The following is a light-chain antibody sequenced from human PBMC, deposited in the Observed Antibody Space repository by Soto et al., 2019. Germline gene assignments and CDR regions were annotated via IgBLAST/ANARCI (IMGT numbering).Light chain of an antibody. J-gene: IGKJ2*01. Sequence: EIVLTQSPATLSLSPGERATLSCRASQSVSSYLACYQQKPGQAPRLLIYDASNRATGIPARFSGSGSGTDFTLTISSLEPEDFAVYYCQQRSNWHPTFGQGTKLEIK. CDR2: DAS. V-gene: IGKV3-11*01. CDR3: QQRSNWHPT. CDR1: QSVSSY.